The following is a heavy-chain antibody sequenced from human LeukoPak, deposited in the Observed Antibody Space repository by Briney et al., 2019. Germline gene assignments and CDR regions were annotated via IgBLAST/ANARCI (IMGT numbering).Heavy chain of an antibody. V-gene: IGHV3-49*03. CDR3: TRDEYGGGSNFFDY. D-gene: IGHD4-23*01. CDR2: ITNKAFGGTA. CDR1: GFNFGDYA. Sequence: PTGGSLRLSCTASGFNFGDYAMSWFRQAPEKGLEGVGFITNKAFGGTAEYAASVKGRFTISRDDSRSIAYLQMDNLRTEDTGVYYCTRDEYGGGSNFFDYWGQGTLVTVST. J-gene: IGHJ4*02.